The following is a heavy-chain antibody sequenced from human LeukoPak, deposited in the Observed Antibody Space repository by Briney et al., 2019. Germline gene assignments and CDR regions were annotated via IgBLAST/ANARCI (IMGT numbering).Heavy chain of an antibody. Sequence: ASAKVSCKASGYTFTNYGISWVRQAPGQGLEWMGWISAYNGNTNYAQKFQGRVTMTTDTSTSTAYMELRSLRSDDTAVYYCARDRDYGDYNTQDLFVYWGQGTLVTVS. D-gene: IGHD4-17*01. CDR2: ISAYNGNT. CDR3: ARDRDYGDYNTQDLFVY. CDR1: GYTFTNYG. J-gene: IGHJ4*02. V-gene: IGHV1-18*01.